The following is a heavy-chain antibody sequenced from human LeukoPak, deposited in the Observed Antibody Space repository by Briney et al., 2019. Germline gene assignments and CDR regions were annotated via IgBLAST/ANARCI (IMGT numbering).Heavy chain of an antibody. V-gene: IGHV1-46*01. D-gene: IGHD3-22*01. J-gene: IGHJ4*02. CDR1: GYSFTGYY. CDR2: FSPGGGST. CDR3: ARGEYYDSGGRFDY. Sequence: ASMKVSCRTSGYSFTGYYMHWVRQAPGQGLEWMGVFSPGGGSTTYAQQFQGRVSMTKDMSTSTLYLELSSLRSDDTAVYYCARGEYYDSGGRFDYWGQGTLVTVSS.